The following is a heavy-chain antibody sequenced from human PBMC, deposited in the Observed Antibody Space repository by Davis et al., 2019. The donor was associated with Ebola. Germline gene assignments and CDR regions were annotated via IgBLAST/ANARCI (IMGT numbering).Heavy chain of an antibody. J-gene: IGHJ4*02. Sequence: ASVKVSCKVSGYTLAELSVHWVRQAPGRGLEWMGAFDPEDGKAIYAQKFQGRVTMTEDTSTDTAYMDLSSLRSEETAVYVCSIGGTTGGFDYWGQGTLVTVSS. CDR3: SIGGTTGGFDY. CDR1: GYTLAELS. CDR2: FDPEDGKA. V-gene: IGHV1-24*01. D-gene: IGHD1-14*01.